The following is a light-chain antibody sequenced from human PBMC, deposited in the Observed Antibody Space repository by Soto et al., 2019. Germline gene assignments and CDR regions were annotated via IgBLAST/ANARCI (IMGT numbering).Light chain of an antibody. Sequence: IQMTHSPSTLSASVGDRVTITFRASQTISNWLAWYQQKPGKAPKSLIYFASTLQSGVPSRFSASGSGTDFTLTISSLQPEDFATYYCQQFRSFPITFGQGTRLEI. CDR1: QTISNW. CDR2: FAS. CDR3: QQFRSFPIT. V-gene: IGKV1D-16*01. J-gene: IGKJ5*01.